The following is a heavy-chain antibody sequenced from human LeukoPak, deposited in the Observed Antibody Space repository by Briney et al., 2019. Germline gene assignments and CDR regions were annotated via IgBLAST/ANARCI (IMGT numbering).Heavy chain of an antibody. D-gene: IGHD6-13*01. CDR3: AKPYSSPDDYYYYMDV. V-gene: IGHV3-48*03. J-gene: IGHJ6*03. CDR2: ISRSGSTR. CDR1: GFTFSSYE. Sequence: GGSLRLSCAASGFTFSSYEMNWVRQAPGKGLEWVSYISRSGSTRYYADSVKGRFTISRDNSKNTLYLQMNSLRAEDTAVYYCAKPYSSPDDYYYYMDVWGKGTTVTISS.